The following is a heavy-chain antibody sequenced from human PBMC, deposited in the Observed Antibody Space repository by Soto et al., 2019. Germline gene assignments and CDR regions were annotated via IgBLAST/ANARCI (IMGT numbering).Heavy chain of an antibody. J-gene: IGHJ4*02. V-gene: IGHV1-69*01. Sequence: QVQLVQSGAEVKKPGSSVKVSCKASGGTFSSYAISWVRQAPGQGLEWMGGIIPIFGTANYTQKFQGRVTITADESTSTDYMELSSLRSEDTAVYYCAREKTGESPQSGTFDYWGQGTLVTVSS. CDR3: AREKTGESPQSGTFDY. D-gene: IGHD1-1*01. CDR2: IIPIFGTA. CDR1: GGTFSSYA.